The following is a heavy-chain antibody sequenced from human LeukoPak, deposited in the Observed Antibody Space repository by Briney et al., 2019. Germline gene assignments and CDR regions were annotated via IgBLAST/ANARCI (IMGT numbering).Heavy chain of an antibody. D-gene: IGHD3-22*01. CDR2: IYYSGST. J-gene: IGHJ4*02. V-gene: IGHV4-30-4*08. Sequence: SETLSLTCTVSGGSISSGGYYWSWIRQHPGKGLEWIGYIYYSGSTYYNPSLKSRVTISVDTSKNQFSLKLSSVTAADTAVYYCARASAPYYYDSSGYYPFDYWGQGTLVTVSS. CDR1: GGSISSGGYY. CDR3: ARASAPYYYDSSGYYPFDY.